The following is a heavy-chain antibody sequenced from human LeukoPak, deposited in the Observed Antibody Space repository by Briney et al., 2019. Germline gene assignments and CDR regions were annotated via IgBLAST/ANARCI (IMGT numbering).Heavy chain of an antibody. CDR2: ISRSGSTI. D-gene: IGHD3-3*01. Sequence: GGSLRLSCAASGFSFSDHYMSWIRQAPGKGLEWVSYISRSGSTIYYADSVKGRFTISRDNAKNSLYLQMNSLRVEDTAVYYCVRTASRIFGMQWGQGTLVTVSS. CDR1: GFSFSDHY. CDR3: VRTASRIFGMQ. V-gene: IGHV3-11*04. J-gene: IGHJ4*02.